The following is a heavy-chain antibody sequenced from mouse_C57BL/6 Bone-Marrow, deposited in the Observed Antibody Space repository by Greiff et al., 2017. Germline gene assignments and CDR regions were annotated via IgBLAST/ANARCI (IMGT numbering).Heavy chain of an antibody. Sequence: QVQLKQPGAELVKPGASVKMSCKASGYTFTSYWITWVKQRPGQGLEWIGDIYPTSGRTNYNEKFKNKAILTVDTSSNTAYMQLSSLPSEDSAVFYCARSGPLGRSFDFWGQGTTLTVSS. CDR2: IYPTSGRT. CDR1: GYTFTSYW. J-gene: IGHJ2*01. CDR3: ARSGPLGRSFDF. V-gene: IGHV1-55*01. D-gene: IGHD4-1*01.